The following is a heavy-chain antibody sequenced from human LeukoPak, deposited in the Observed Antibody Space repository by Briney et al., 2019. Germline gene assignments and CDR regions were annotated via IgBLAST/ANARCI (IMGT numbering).Heavy chain of an antibody. V-gene: IGHV1-46*01. J-gene: IGHJ4*02. CDR1: GYTFTSYY. CDR2: INPSGGST. Sequence: GASVKVSCKASGYTFTSYYMHWVRQAPGQGLEWMGIINPSGGSTNYAQKFQGRVTITADESTSTAYMELSSLRSEDTAVYYCARGYYDSSFGYWGQGTLVTVSS. CDR3: ARGYYDSSFGY. D-gene: IGHD3-22*01.